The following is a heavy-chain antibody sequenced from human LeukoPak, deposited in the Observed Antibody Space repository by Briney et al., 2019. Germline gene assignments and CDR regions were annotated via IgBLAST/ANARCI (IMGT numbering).Heavy chain of an antibody. J-gene: IGHJ4*02. CDR2: ISWNSGTI. D-gene: IGHD3-22*01. CDR1: GFTFDDYA. Sequence: ALRLSCAASGFTFDDYAMHWVRQVPGKGLEWVSGISWNSGTIGYADSVKGRFTISRDNAKNSLYLQMNSLRAEDMALYCCAKEHYYYDSTGPLDYWGQGTLVTVSS. V-gene: IGHV3-9*03. CDR3: AKEHYYYDSTGPLDY.